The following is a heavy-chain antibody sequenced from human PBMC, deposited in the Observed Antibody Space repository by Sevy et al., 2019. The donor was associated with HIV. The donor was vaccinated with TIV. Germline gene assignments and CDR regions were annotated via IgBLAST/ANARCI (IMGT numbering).Heavy chain of an antibody. CDR2: ISYDGSNK. CDR1: GFTFSSYG. CDR3: ATDFGYSSSWFDY. V-gene: IGHV3-30*03. Sequence: GGSLRLSCAASGFTFSSYGMHWVRQAPGKGLEWVAVISYDGSNKYSANSVKSRFTISRDNSKNTLYLQMNSLRAEDTAVYYCATDFGYSSSWFDYWGQGTLVTVSS. J-gene: IGHJ4*02. D-gene: IGHD6-13*01.